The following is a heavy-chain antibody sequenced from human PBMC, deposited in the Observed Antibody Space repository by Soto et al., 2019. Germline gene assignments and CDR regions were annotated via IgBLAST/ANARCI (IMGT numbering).Heavy chain of an antibody. CDR1: GGSISGYY. CDR2: IYYSGST. V-gene: IGHV4-59*06. Sequence: SETLSLTCTVSGGSISGYYWSWIRQHPGKGLEWIGYIYYSGSTYYNPSLKSRVTISVDTSKNQFSLKLSSVTAADTAVYYCARGGYGDYGDYYYGMDVWGQGTTVTVSS. D-gene: IGHD4-17*01. CDR3: ARGGYGDYGDYYYGMDV. J-gene: IGHJ6*02.